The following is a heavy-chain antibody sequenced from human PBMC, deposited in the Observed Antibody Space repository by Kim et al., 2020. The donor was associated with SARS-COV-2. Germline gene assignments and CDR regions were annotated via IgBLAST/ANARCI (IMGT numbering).Heavy chain of an antibody. V-gene: IGHV1-3*01. D-gene: IGHD2-8*02. CDR2: INAANGNT. CDR1: GYTFISYA. J-gene: IGHJ4*02. Sequence: ASVKVSCKASGYTFISYAMHWMRQAPGQRLEWMGWINAANGNTKYSQNFQGRVTITRDTSASTAYMELSSLRSEDTAVYYCARRLVVTYGTAEYYFDYWGQGTLVTVPS. CDR3: ARRLVVTYGTAEYYFDY.